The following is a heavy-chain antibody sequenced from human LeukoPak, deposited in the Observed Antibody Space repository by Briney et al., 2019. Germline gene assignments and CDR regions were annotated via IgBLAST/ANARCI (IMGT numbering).Heavy chain of an antibody. CDR3: SGYNWFDP. CDR1: GFTFTKYW. CDR2: ITSSSSYT. J-gene: IGHJ5*02. V-gene: IGHV3-21*01. Sequence: PGGSLRLSCAASGFTFTKYWMTWVRQAPGKGLEWVSAITSSSSYTYYADSVKGRFTISRDNAKNSLYLQMNSLRAEDTAVYYCSGYNWFDPWGQGTLVTVSS.